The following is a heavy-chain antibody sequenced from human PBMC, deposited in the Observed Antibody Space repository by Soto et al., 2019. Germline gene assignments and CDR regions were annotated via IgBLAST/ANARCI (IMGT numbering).Heavy chain of an antibody. CDR1: RFIFSDYS. J-gene: IGHJ4*02. CDR2: ISGGGETI. CDR3: ARAAPPSRWLPTRYFDY. V-gene: IGHV3-48*02. D-gene: IGHD6-19*01. Sequence: EVQLVESGGDLVQPGGSLRLSCAASRFIFSDYSMNWVRQAPGKGLEWVSYISGGGETIYYADSVRGRFTISRDNAKKALFRAMNVLRDDGTAVYFCARAAPPSRWLPTRYFDYWGQGPLVTVSS.